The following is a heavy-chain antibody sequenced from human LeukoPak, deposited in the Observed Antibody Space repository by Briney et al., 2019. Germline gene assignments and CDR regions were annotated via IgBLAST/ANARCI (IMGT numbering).Heavy chain of an antibody. D-gene: IGHD3-3*01. CDR3: ARRAQYYDFWSGYKEGGWFDP. CDR1: GFTFSSYW. J-gene: IGHJ5*02. Sequence: GSLRLSCAASGFTFSSYWMSWIRQPPGKGLEWIGEINHSGSTNYNPSLKSRVTISVDTSKNQFSLKLSSVTAADTAVYYCARRAQYYDFWSGYKEGGWFDPWGQGTLVTVSS. V-gene: IGHV4-34*01. CDR2: INHSGST.